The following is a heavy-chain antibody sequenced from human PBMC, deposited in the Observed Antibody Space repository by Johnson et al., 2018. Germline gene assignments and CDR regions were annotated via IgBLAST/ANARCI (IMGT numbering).Heavy chain of an antibody. J-gene: IGHJ3*02. D-gene: IGHD1-26*01. Sequence: QVQLQESGPGLVKPSETLSLTCTVSGDSISSYYWSWIRQPPGKGLEWIAFIYYNGDTSYNPSLKSRVTISLDTSKNHFSLKLSSVTAADTAVYYCAREWSAFDIWGQGTRVTVSS. CDR2: IYYNGDT. V-gene: IGHV4-59*01. CDR3: AREWSAFDI. CDR1: GDSISSYY.